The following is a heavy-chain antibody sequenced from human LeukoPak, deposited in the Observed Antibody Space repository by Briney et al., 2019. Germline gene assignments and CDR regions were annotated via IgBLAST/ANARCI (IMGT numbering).Heavy chain of an antibody. Sequence: PGGSLRLSCAASGFTFSSFAMTWVRQAPGKGLEWVSSISSSSSYIYYADSVKGRFTISRDNAKNSLYLQMNSLRAEDTAVYYCARDSPDYLNYYYMDVWGKGTTVTVSS. CDR2: ISSSSSYI. CDR1: GFTFSSFA. D-gene: IGHD4/OR15-4a*01. V-gene: IGHV3-21*01. J-gene: IGHJ6*03. CDR3: ARDSPDYLNYYYMDV.